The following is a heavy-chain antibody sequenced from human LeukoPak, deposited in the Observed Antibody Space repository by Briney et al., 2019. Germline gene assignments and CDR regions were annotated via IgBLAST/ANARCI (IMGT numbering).Heavy chain of an antibody. V-gene: IGHV1-69*13. Sequence: AASVKVSCKASGGTFSSYAISWVRQAPGQGLEWMGGIIPIFGTSNYAQKFQGRVTISADESTDTAYMELSSLRSEDTAVYYCARSDYGSGSYSYYYYGLDVWGKGTTVTASS. CDR2: IIPIFGTS. CDR3: ARSDYGSGSYSYYYYGLDV. D-gene: IGHD3-10*01. CDR1: GGTFSSYA. J-gene: IGHJ6*04.